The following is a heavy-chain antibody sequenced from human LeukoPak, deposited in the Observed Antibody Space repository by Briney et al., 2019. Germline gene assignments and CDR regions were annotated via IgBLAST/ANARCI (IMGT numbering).Heavy chain of an antibody. CDR3: ARRADYYDSSGYSIY. V-gene: IGHV4-39*01. CDR2: IYYSGST. CDR1: GGSISSSSYY. Sequence: PSETLSLTCTVSGGSISSSSYYWGWIRHPPGKGLEWIGSIYYSGSTYYNPSLKSRATISVDTSKNQFSLKLSSVTAADTAVYYCARRADYYDSSGYSIYWGQGTLVTVSS. J-gene: IGHJ4*02. D-gene: IGHD3-22*01.